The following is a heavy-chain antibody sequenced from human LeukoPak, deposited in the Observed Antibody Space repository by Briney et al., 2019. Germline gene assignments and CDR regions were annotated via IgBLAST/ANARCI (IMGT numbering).Heavy chain of an antibody. Sequence: GGSLRLSCAASGFTFSSYGMHWVRQAPGKGLEWVAVIWYDGSNKYYADSVKGRFTISRDNSKNTLYLQMNSLRAEDTAVYYCARSPIVGAYFDIWGQGTMVTASS. CDR2: IWYDGSNK. D-gene: IGHD1-26*01. V-gene: IGHV3-33*01. CDR3: ARSPIVGAYFDI. J-gene: IGHJ3*02. CDR1: GFTFSSYG.